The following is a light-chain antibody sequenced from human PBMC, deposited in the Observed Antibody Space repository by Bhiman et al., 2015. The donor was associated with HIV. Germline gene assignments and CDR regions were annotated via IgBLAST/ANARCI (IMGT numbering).Light chain of an antibody. J-gene: IGLJ3*02. CDR1: TGNIVDNY. V-gene: IGLV6-57*01. Sequence: FTLIQPLSVSESPGKTITISCTRNTGNIVDNYVQWYRQRPGGSPTTLIYEDTQRPSGVPHRFSGSIDRSSNSASLTISGLKTEDEADYYCQSYHSDKEFGGGTKLTVL. CDR2: EDT. CDR3: QSYHSDKE.